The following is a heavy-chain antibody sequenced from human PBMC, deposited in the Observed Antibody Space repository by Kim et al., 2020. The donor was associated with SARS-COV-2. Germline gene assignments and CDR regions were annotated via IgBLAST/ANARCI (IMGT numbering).Heavy chain of an antibody. J-gene: IGHJ4*02. V-gene: IGHV3-33*05. CDR2: ISYDGSNK. CDR1: GFTFSSYG. D-gene: IGHD3-22*01. CDR3: ARDHYYDSSGYLDY. Sequence: GGSLRLSCAASGFTFSSYGMHWVRQAPGKGLEWVAVISYDGSNKYYADSVKGRFTISRDNSKNTLYLQMNSLRAEDTAVYYCARDHYYDSSGYLDYWGQGTLVTVSS.